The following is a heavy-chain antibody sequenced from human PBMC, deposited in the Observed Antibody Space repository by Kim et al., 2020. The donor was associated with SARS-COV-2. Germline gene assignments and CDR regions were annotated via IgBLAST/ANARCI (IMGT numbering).Heavy chain of an antibody. D-gene: IGHD2-2*01. V-gene: IGHV3-66*01. J-gene: IGHJ4*02. CDR2: IYSGGST. CDR1: GFTVSNNY. Sequence: GGSLRLSCAASGFTVSNNYMSWVRQPPGKGLEWVSLIYSGGSTYYAASVQGRFTISRDNSKNMLYLQMNSLRAEDTAVYYCAPFSSKAYWRQGTLVCVSS. CDR3: APFSSKAY.